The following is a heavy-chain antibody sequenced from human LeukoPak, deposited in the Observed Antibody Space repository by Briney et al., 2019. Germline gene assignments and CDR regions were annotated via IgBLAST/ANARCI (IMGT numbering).Heavy chain of an antibody. CDR2: ISSSGSTI. J-gene: IGHJ6*02. V-gene: IGHV3-11*01. Sequence: GGSLRLSCAASGFTFSDYYMSWIRQAPGKGLVWVSYISSSGSTIYYADSVKGRFTISRDNAKNSLYLQMNSLRAEDTAVYYCARDHPYQLLTYYYYGMDVWGQGTTVTVSS. CDR3: ARDHPYQLLTYYYYGMDV. CDR1: GFTFSDYY. D-gene: IGHD2-2*01.